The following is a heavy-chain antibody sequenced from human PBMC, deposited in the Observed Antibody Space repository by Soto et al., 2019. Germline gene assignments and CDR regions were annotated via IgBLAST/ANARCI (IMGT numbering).Heavy chain of an antibody. D-gene: IGHD3-3*01. CDR2: MSYSENT. CDR3: ARHYDFWSGLDY. V-gene: IGHV4-59*08. Sequence: TLSLTCTVSGGSVSSYYWSWIRQPPGKGLEWIGYMSYSENTNYNPSLQSRVTISIDTSKSQFSLKLNSVTAADTAVYYCARHYDFWSGLDYWGHGILVTVSS. J-gene: IGHJ4*01. CDR1: GGSVSSYY.